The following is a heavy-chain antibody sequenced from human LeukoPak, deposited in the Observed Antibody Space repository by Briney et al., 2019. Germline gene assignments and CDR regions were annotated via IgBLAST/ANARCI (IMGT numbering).Heavy chain of an antibody. CDR3: ATVWFGELSARDAFDI. V-gene: IGHV1-24*01. Sequence: ASVKVSCKVSGYTLTELSMHWVRQTPGKGLEWMGGFDPEDGETIYAQKSQGRVTMTEDTSTDTAYMELSSLRSEDTAVYYCATVWFGELSARDAFDIWGQGTMVTVSS. CDR2: FDPEDGET. J-gene: IGHJ3*02. CDR1: GYTLTELS. D-gene: IGHD3-10*01.